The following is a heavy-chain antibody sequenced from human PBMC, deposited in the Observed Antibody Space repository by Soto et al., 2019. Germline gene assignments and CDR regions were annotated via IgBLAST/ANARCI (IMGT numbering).Heavy chain of an antibody. V-gene: IGHV4-4*09. D-gene: IGHD2-2*01. CDR2: IFSSGTT. Sequence: SETLSLTCTVSGGSFNGYSWNWIRQPPGKGLESIGYIFSSGTTKYNPSLKSRLIISIDMPKRQFSLKLTSVTADDTAVYYCARSHSFDSIITPAVSDFWGQGTLVTVSS. J-gene: IGHJ4*02. CDR1: GGSFNGYS. CDR3: ARSHSFDSIITPAVSDF.